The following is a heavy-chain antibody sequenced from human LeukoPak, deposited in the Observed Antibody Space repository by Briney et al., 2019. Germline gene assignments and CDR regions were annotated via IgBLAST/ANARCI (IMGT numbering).Heavy chain of an antibody. J-gene: IGHJ4*02. CDR1: GGSISSYY. V-gene: IGHV4-59*01. CDR2: IYYSGST. Sequence: PSETLSLTCTVSGGSISSYYWSWIRQPPGKGLEWIGYIYYSGSTNYNPSLKSRVTISVDTSKNQFSLKLSSVTAADTAVYSCARARAYGDYGYWGQGTLVTVSS. D-gene: IGHD4-17*01. CDR3: ARARAYGDYGY.